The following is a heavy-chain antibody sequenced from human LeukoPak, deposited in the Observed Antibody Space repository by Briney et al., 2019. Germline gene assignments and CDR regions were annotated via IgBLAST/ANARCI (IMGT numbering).Heavy chain of an antibody. D-gene: IGHD6-25*01. CDR1: GFTFSSYG. V-gene: IGHV3-30*02. CDR3: RAVDYFDY. J-gene: IGHJ4*02. Sequence: GGSLRLSCAASGFTFSSYGMHWVRRAPGKGLEWVAFIRYDGSNKYYADSVKGRFTISRDNSKNTLYLQMNSLRAEDTAVYYCRAVDYFDYWGQGTLVTVSS. CDR2: IRYDGSNK.